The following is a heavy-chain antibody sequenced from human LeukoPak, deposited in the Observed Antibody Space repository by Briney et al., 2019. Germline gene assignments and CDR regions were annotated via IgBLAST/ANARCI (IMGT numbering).Heavy chain of an antibody. Sequence: PSETLSLTCTVSGGSINSYYWSWIRQPPGKGLEWIGYIYYSGSTNYNPSLKSRVTISVDTSKNQFSLKLSSVTAADTAVYYCASMTTVIYWYFDLWGRGTLVTVSS. CDR3: ASMTTVIYWYFDL. V-gene: IGHV4-59*01. J-gene: IGHJ2*01. CDR1: GGSINSYY. D-gene: IGHD4-17*01. CDR2: IYYSGST.